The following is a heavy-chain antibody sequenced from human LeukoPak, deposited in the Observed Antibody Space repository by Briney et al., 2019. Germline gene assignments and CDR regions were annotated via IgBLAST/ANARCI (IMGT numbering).Heavy chain of an antibody. D-gene: IGHD3-3*01. V-gene: IGHV4-39*07. J-gene: IGHJ4*02. CDR1: GGSISSSSYY. CDR3: ARDSLGIFATWDY. CDR2: IYYSGST. Sequence: SETLSLTCTVSGGSISSSSYYWGWIRQPPGKGLEWIGSIYYSGSTYYNPSLKSRVTISVDTSKNQFSLKLSSVTAADTAVYYCARDSLGIFATWDYWGQGTLVTVSS.